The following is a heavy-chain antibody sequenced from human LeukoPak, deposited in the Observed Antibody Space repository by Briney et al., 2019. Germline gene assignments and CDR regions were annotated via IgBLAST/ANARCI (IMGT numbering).Heavy chain of an antibody. CDR2: INHSGST. CDR3: ARRGRHSQFDY. D-gene: IGHD2-15*01. Sequence: PSETLSLTCAVYGGSFSGYYWSWIRQPPGKGLEWIGEINHSGSTNYNPSLESRVTISVDTSKNQFSLKLSSVTAADTAVYYCARRGRHSQFDYWGQGTLVTVSS. J-gene: IGHJ4*02. CDR1: GGSFSGYY. V-gene: IGHV4-34*01.